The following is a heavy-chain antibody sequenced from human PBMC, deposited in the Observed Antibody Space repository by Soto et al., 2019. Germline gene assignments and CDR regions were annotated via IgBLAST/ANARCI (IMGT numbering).Heavy chain of an antibody. CDR2: INPNSGGT. Sequence: ASVKVSCKASGYTFTGYYMHWVRQAPGQGLEWMGWINPNSGGTNYAQKFQGWVTMTRDTSISTAYMELSRLRSDDTAVYYCARDPRPQWLARLDYGMDVWGQGTTVTVSS. CDR3: ARDPRPQWLARLDYGMDV. D-gene: IGHD6-19*01. J-gene: IGHJ6*02. V-gene: IGHV1-2*04. CDR1: GYTFTGYY.